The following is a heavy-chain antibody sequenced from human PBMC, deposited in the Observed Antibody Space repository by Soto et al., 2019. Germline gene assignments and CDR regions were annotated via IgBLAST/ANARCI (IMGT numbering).Heavy chain of an antibody. CDR2: IVVGSGNT. CDR3: AAGYCSSISCFDYNWFDP. CDR1: GFIFTSSA. D-gene: IGHD2-2*01. J-gene: IGHJ5*02. V-gene: IGHV1-58*02. Sequence: ASVKVSCKTSGFIFTSSAMQWVRQARGQRLEWIGWIVVGSGNTNYAQKFQERVTITRDMSTSTAYMELSSLRSEDTAVYYCAAGYCSSISCFDYNWFDPRGKGTLVTVSS.